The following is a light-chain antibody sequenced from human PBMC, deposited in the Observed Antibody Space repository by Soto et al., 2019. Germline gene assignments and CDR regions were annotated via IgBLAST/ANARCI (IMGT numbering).Light chain of an antibody. V-gene: IGLV2-14*01. CDR1: SSDVGNYKY. CDR2: EVS. J-gene: IGLJ1*01. Sequence: QSALTQPASVSGSPGQSITISCTGTSSDVGNYKYVSWYQQHPGKAPKLMIYEVSNRPSGVSNRFSGSKSGNTAYLTISGLQAEDETDYYCFSYTSSGNYVFGTGTKVTGL. CDR3: FSYTSSGNYV.